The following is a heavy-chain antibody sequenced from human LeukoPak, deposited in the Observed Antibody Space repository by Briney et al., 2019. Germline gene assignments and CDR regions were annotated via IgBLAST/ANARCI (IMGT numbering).Heavy chain of an antibody. CDR1: GGSFSGYY. Sequence: SETLSLTCAVYGGSFSGYYWSWIRQPPGKGLEWIGEINHSGSTNYNPSLKSRVTISLNTSKNQFSLMLSSVTAADTAVYYCSRLTLTGSLNWGRGTLVTVSS. J-gene: IGHJ4*02. D-gene: IGHD7-27*01. CDR3: SRLTLTGSLN. CDR2: INHSGST. V-gene: IGHV4-34*01.